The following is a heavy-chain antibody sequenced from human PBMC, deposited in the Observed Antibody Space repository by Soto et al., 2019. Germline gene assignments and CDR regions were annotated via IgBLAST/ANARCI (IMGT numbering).Heavy chain of an antibody. CDR2: ISGSSRYT. D-gene: IGHD6-19*01. Sequence: GGSLRLSCAASGFNFRDHYINWMRQAPGKGLEWVSYISGSSRYTNFADSVKGRFTISRDNAKNSLYLQMNSLRAEDTAVYYCARHTSGWHYYDYWGQGTPVTVS. CDR3: ARHTSGWHYYDY. V-gene: IGHV3-11*06. J-gene: IGHJ4*02. CDR1: GFNFRDHY.